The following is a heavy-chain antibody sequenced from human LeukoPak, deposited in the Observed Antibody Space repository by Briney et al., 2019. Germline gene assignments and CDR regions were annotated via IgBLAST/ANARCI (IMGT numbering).Heavy chain of an antibody. V-gene: IGHV1-69*06. D-gene: IGHD3-22*01. Sequence: ASVKVSCKASGGTISSYAISWVRQAPGQGLEWMGGIIPIFGTANYAQKFQGRVTITADKSTSTAYMVLSSLRSEDTAVYYCARVSYDSSGYYYVNFDYWGQGTLVTVSS. CDR1: GGTISSYA. J-gene: IGHJ4*02. CDR3: ARVSYDSSGYYYVNFDY. CDR2: IIPIFGTA.